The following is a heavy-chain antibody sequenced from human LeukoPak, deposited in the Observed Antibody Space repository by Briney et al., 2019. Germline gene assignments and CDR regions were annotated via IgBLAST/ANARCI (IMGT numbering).Heavy chain of an antibody. D-gene: IGHD3-10*01. CDR2: IHYSGST. J-gene: IGHJ4*02. CDR1: GGSISGYF. Sequence: SETLSLTCTVSGGSISGYFWSWIRQPPGKRLEWIGYIHYSGSTNYNPSLNSRVTISVDTSKNQFSLRLSSVTAADTAVYYCARYGITIVRGGKYYFDSWGQGALVTVSS. V-gene: IGHV4-59*08. CDR3: ARYGITIVRGGKYYFDS.